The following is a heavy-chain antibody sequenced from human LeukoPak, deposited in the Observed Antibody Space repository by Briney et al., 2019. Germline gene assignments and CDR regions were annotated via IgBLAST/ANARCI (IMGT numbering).Heavy chain of an antibody. CDR2: IYYSGST. D-gene: IGHD3-22*01. J-gene: IGHJ4*02. Sequence: PSETLSLTCVVYGGSFSGYYWSWIRQPPGKGLEWIGYIYYSGSTNYNPSLKSRVTISVDTSKNQFSLKLSSVTAADTAVYYCARADSSGYMVLFDYWGQGTLVTVSS. V-gene: IGHV4-59*01. CDR3: ARADSSGYMVLFDY. CDR1: GGSFSGYY.